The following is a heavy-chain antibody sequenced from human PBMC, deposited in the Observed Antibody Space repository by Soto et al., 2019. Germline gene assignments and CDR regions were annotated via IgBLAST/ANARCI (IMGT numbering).Heavy chain of an antibody. J-gene: IGHJ6*02. CDR1: GGTFSSYA. CDR2: IVPLFRTT. CDR3: ARGGYSSTWSNLLDRSGLDV. D-gene: IGHD6-13*01. Sequence: ASVKVSCKTSGGTFSSYAISWVRQAPGQGLEWMGGIVPLFRTTNYAQKFQGRVTITADTSTSTVYMELSGLRSGDTAVYYCARGGYSSTWSNLLDRSGLDVWGQGTTVTVSS. V-gene: IGHV1-69*06.